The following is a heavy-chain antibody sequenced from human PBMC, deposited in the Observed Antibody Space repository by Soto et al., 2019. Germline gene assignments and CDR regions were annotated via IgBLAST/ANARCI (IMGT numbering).Heavy chain of an antibody. CDR1: GFTFSIYS. J-gene: IGHJ4*02. CDR2: ISSSSSYI. Sequence: GGSLRLSCAASGFTFSIYSMNWVRQAPGKGLEWVSSISSSSSYIYYADSVKGRFTISRDNAKNSLYLQMNSLRAEDTAVYYCARVKGIAARRPDCWGQGTLVTVSS. V-gene: IGHV3-21*01. CDR3: ARVKGIAARRPDC. D-gene: IGHD6-6*01.